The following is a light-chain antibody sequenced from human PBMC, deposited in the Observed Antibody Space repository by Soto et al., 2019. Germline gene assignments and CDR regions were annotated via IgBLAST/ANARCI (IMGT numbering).Light chain of an antibody. CDR1: SGHSSYA. CDR2: LMSDGSH. V-gene: IGLV4-69*01. Sequence: QSVLTQSPSASASLGASVKLTCTLSSGHSSYAIAWHQQQPDKGPRYLMKLMSDGSHSKGDGIPDRFSGSSSGAERYLTISSLQSEDEADYYCQTWGTGIVVFGGGTKLTVL. CDR3: QTWGTGIVV. J-gene: IGLJ2*01.